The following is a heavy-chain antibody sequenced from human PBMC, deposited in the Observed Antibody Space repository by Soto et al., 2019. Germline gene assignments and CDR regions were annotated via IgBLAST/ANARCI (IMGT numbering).Heavy chain of an antibody. V-gene: IGHV3-30-3*01. CDR3: ARDKRDLRFLEWSYYFDY. J-gene: IGHJ4*02. CDR1: GFTFSSYA. CDR2: ISYDGSNN. Sequence: QVQLVESGGGVVQPGRSLRLSCAASGFTFSSYAMHWVRQAPGKGLEWVAVISYDGSNNYYADSVKGRFTISGDNSKNTLYLQMNSLRAEDTAVYYCARDKRDLRFLEWSYYFDYWGQGTLVTVSS. D-gene: IGHD3-3*01.